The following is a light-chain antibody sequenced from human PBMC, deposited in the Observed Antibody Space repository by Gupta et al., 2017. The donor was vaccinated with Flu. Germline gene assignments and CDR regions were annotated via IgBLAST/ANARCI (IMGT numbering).Light chain of an antibody. CDR2: GAS. CDR1: QSVSSSY. J-gene: IGKJ1*01. V-gene: IGKV3-20*01. Sequence: EIVLTQSPGTLSLSPGERATLSCRASQSVSSSYLAWDQQKPGQAPRLLIYGASSRATGIPDRFSGSGSGTDFTLTISRLEPEDFAVYYCQQYGSSPPRTFGQGTKVDIK. CDR3: QQYGSSPPRT.